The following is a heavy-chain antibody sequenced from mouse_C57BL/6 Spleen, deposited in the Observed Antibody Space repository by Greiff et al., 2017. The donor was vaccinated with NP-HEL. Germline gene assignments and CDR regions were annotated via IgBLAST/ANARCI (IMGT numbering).Heavy chain of an antibody. V-gene: IGHV1-26*01. D-gene: IGHD2-1*01. CDR1: GYTFTDYY. J-gene: IGHJ3*01. Sequence: VQLKQSGPELVKPGASVKISCKASGYTFTDYYMNWVKQSHGKSLEWIGDINPNNGGTSYNQKFKGKATLTVDKSSSTAYMELRSLTSEDSAVYYCANGNYRFAYWGQGTLVTVSA. CDR2: INPNNGGT. CDR3: ANGNYRFAY.